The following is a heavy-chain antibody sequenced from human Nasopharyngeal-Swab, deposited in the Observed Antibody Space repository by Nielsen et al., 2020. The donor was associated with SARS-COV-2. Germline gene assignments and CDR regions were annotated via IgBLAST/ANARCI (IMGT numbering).Heavy chain of an antibody. CDR3: AYRLRDYDTRANWFDP. Sequence: SGPTLVKPTQTLTLTCTFSGFSLSTSGVGVGWIRQPPGKALEWLALIYWTDDKRYSPSLQSRLTVTTDTSKNQVVLTMTNMDPVDTATCYCAYRLRDYDTRANWFDPWGQGTLVTVSS. D-gene: IGHD3-22*01. CDR2: IYWTDDK. V-gene: IGHV2-5*01. CDR1: GFSLSTSGVG. J-gene: IGHJ5*02.